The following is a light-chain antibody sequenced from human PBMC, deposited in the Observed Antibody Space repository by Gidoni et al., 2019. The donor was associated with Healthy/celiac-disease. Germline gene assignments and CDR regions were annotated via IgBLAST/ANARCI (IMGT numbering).Light chain of an antibody. Sequence: EIVLTHSPDTLSLSPGVRATLSWRASQSVRSSYLAWYQQKPGQAPSLLIYGASSRATGIPDRLIGSGSGTDFTLTIRRLGPEDLAVYYGQQYGSSPGTFGQXTKVEIK. CDR3: QQYGSSPGT. CDR1: QSVRSSY. CDR2: GAS. J-gene: IGKJ1*01. V-gene: IGKV3-20*01.